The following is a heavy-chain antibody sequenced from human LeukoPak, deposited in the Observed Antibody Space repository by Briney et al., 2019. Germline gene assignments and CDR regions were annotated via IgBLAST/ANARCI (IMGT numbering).Heavy chain of an antibody. V-gene: IGHV4-39*01. Sequence: SETLSLTCTVSGGSISSSSYYWGWIRQPPGKGLEWIGSIYYSGSTYYNPSLKSRVTISVDTSKNQFSLKRSSVTAADTAVYYCARQYQLRKATFDYWGQGTLVTVSS. CDR1: GGSISSSSYY. D-gene: IGHD2-2*01. J-gene: IGHJ4*02. CDR2: IYYSGST. CDR3: ARQYQLRKATFDY.